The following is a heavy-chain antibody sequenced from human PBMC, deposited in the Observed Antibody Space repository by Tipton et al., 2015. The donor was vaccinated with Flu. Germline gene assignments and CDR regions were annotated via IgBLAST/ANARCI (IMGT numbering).Heavy chain of an antibody. CDR3: ARDLRGYSGYTGGDAFDV. J-gene: IGHJ3*01. V-gene: IGHV4-4*07. D-gene: IGHD5-12*01. CDR2: ISTSGST. CDR1: GGSVTSSY. Sequence: TLSLTCTVSGGSVTSSYWSWIRQPAGKGLEWIGRISTSGSTNYNASLESRVTMSRDTSKNHFSLRLSSATAADTALYYCARDLRGYSGYTGGDAFDVWGPGIMVTVSS.